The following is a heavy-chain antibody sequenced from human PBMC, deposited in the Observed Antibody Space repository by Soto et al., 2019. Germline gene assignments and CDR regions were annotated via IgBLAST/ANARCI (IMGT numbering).Heavy chain of an antibody. V-gene: IGHV1-69*13. CDR2: SIPIFGTA. CDR3: ARGRGYSGDDHYYYFDMDV. J-gene: IGHJ6*02. D-gene: IGHD5-12*01. CDR1: GGTFNNYP. Sequence: SVKVSCKASGGTFNNYPITWVRQAPGQGLEWMGGSIPIFGTANYAQKFQGRVTISVDESTSTAYMELSSLRSEDTAVYYCARGRGYSGDDHYYYFDMDVWGQGATVTVSS.